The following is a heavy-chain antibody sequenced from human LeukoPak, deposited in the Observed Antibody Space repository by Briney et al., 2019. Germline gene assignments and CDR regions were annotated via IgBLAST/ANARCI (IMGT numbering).Heavy chain of an antibody. Sequence: PSETLSLTCAVYGGSFSGYYWSWIRQPPGKGLEWIGEINHSGSTNYNQSLKSRVTISVDTSKNQFSLKLCSVTAADTAVYYCARRGMITFGGVIALDYWGQGTLVTVSS. CDR2: INHSGST. CDR1: GGSFSGYY. CDR3: ARRGMITFGGVIALDY. V-gene: IGHV4-34*01. J-gene: IGHJ4*02. D-gene: IGHD3-16*02.